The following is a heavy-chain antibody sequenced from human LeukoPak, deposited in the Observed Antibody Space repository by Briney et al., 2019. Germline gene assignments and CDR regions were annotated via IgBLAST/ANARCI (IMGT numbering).Heavy chain of an antibody. CDR3: ARKKDIGVPAAIEEI. CDR1: GGSFSGYY. Sequence: SETLSLTCAVYGGSFSGYYWSWIRQPPGKGLEWIGEINHSGSTNYNPSLKSRVTISVDTSKNQFSLKLSSVTAADTAVYYCARKKDIGVPAAIEEIWGQGTLVTVSS. CDR2: INHSGST. V-gene: IGHV4-34*01. J-gene: IGHJ4*02. D-gene: IGHD2-2*01.